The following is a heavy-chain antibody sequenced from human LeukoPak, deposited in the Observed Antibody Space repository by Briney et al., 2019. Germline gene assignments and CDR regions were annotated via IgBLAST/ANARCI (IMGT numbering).Heavy chain of an antibody. V-gene: IGHV3-53*01. J-gene: IGHJ4*02. CDR2: IYSDNT. D-gene: IGHD1-20*01. CDR1: GFTVSSNS. Sequence: GGSLRLSCTVSGFTVSSNSMSWVRQAPGKGLEWVSFIYSDNTHYSDSVKGRFTISRDNAKNSLFLQMNSLRAEDTAVYFCVRDRGGGNWLDYWGQGTLVTVS. CDR3: VRDRGGGNWLDY.